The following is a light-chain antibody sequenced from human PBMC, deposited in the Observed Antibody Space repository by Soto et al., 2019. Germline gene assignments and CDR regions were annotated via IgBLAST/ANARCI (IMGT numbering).Light chain of an antibody. CDR3: PQYNSYRIT. CDR2: AAS. J-gene: IGKJ5*01. CDR1: QSISRY. Sequence: DIQMTQSPSSLSASVGDRVTITCRASQSISRYLNWYQQTQGKAPKVXIYAASSLQSGVPSRFSGSGAGPDCTRSISSLQPDDVSTYYCPQYNSYRITFGQGTRLEIK. V-gene: IGKV1-39*01.